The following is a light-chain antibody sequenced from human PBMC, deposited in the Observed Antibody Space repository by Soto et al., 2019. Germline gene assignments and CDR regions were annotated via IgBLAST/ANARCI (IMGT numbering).Light chain of an antibody. CDR3: QSYEGAYGV. V-gene: IGLV6-57*01. CDR1: SGSIANNY. Sequence: NFMLTQPHSVSESPGKTISISCTRSSGSIANNYVQWYQQRPGSSPTPVIYEDNQRPSWVPDRFSGSIDTSSNSASLTISGLKTEDEADYFCQSYEGAYGVFGGGTQLTVL. J-gene: IGLJ7*01. CDR2: EDN.